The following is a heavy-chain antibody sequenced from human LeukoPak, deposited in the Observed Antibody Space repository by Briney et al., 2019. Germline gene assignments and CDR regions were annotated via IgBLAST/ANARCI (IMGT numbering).Heavy chain of an antibody. V-gene: IGHV3-21*01. CDR2: ISSSSSYI. Sequence: PGGSLRLSCAASGFTFSSYSMNWVRQAPGKGLEWVSSISSSSSYIYYADSVKGRFTTSRDNAKNPLYLQMNSLRAEDTAVYYCAREGGDGYNPPPYYFDYWGQGTLVTVSS. CDR1: GFTFSSYS. J-gene: IGHJ4*02. D-gene: IGHD5-24*01. CDR3: AREGGDGYNPPPYYFDY.